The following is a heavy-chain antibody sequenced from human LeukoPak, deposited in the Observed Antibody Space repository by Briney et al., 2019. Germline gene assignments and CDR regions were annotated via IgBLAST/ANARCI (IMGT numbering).Heavy chain of an antibody. V-gene: IGHV1-2*04. CDR1: GGSFGRYA. D-gene: IGHD5-18*01. J-gene: IGHJ3*02. CDR2: IHPNSGGT. Sequence: ASVKVSCKAPGGSFGRYAISWVRQAPGQGLEWMGWIHPNSGGTNYAQKFQGWVTMTRDTSISTAYMELTRLRSDDTAMYYCATSGYTYGALDIWGQGTMVTVSS. CDR3: ATSGYTYGALDI.